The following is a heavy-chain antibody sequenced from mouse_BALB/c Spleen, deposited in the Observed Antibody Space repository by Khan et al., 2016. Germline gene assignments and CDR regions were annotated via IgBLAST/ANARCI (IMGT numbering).Heavy chain of an antibody. J-gene: IGHJ3*01. Sequence: VQLQQSGAELVKPGASAKLSCTVPGFNIKDTYMHWVNQRPEQGLEWFGRMEPAKGNTKYDPKCQDKSTITSDSSSNTAYLQLSSLASAYSSVYCCSRGVYDYEFAYWGQGTLVTVSA. CDR2: MEPAKGNT. V-gene: IGHV14-3*02. CDR1: GFNIKDTY. CDR3: SRGVYDYEFAY. D-gene: IGHD2-4*01.